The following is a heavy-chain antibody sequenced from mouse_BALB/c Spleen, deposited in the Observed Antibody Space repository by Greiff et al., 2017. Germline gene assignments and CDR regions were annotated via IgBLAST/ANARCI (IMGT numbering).Heavy chain of an antibody. Sequence: VQLQQSGPGLVKPSQSLSLTCTVTGYSITSDYAWNWIRQFPGNKLEWMGYISYSGSTSYNPSLKSRISITRDTSKNQFFLQLNSVTTEDTATYYCARDGYYPWFAYWGQGTLVTVSA. CDR2: ISYSGST. V-gene: IGHV3-2*02. CDR1: GYSITSDYA. CDR3: ARDGYYPWFAY. J-gene: IGHJ3*01. D-gene: IGHD2-3*01.